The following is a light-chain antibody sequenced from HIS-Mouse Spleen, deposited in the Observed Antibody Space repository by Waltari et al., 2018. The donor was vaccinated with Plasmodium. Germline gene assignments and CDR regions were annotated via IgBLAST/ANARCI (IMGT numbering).Light chain of an antibody. CDR2: GAS. V-gene: IGKV3-15*01. CDR3: QQYNNWSFT. CDR1: QSVSSN. J-gene: IGKJ3*01. Sequence: EIAMTQSPATLSVSPGERATLSCRASQSVSSNLAWYQQKPAQAPRLLIYGASTRATGIPARFSGSGSGTEFTLTISSLQSEDFAVYYCQQYNNWSFTFGPGTKVDIK.